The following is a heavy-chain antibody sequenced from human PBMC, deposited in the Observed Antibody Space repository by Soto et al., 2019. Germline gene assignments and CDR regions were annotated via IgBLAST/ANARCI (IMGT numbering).Heavy chain of an antibody. CDR1: GYAFSRYT. J-gene: IGHJ4*02. Sequence: QVQLVQSGAEVKRPGASVKVSCKASGYAFSRYTMHWVRQAPGHRLAWMGWINAGSGNTRYSQRLQGRVTITRDTSASTAYMELSSLRSEDTAMYYCAIEMATINILDDWGQGTLVTVSS. CDR2: INAGSGNT. CDR3: AIEMATINILDD. V-gene: IGHV1-3*01. D-gene: IGHD5-12*01.